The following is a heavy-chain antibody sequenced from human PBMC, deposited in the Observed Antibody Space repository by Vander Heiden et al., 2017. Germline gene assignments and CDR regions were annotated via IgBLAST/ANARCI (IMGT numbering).Heavy chain of an antibody. CDR1: GYTFTSYG. D-gene: IGHD6-19*01. CDR3: ARDSSGWYQHPFSS. V-gene: IGHV1-18*01. Sequence: QVQLVQSGAEVKTPGAPVNVSCKDSGYTFTSYGIRWVRPAPGQGLEWMGWISAYNGNTDYAQKLQGRVTMTTDTSTSTAYMELRSLRSDDTAVYYCARDSSGWYQHPFSSWGQGTLVTVSS. CDR2: ISAYNGNT. J-gene: IGHJ5*02.